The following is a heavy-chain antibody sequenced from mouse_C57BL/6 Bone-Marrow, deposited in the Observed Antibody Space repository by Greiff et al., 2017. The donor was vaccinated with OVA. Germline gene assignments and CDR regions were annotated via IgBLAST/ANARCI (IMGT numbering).Heavy chain of an antibody. CDR1: GYTFTSYW. CDR3: ARSGLHYDYDAAY. V-gene: IGHV1-50*01. CDR2: IDPSDSYT. J-gene: IGHJ3*01. Sequence: QVQLQQPGAELVKPGASVKLSCKASGYTFTSYWMQWVKQRPGQGLEWIGEIDPSDSYTNYNQKFKGKATLTVDTSSSTAYMQLSSLTSADSAVYYCARSGLHYDYDAAYWGQGTLVTVSA. D-gene: IGHD2-4*01.